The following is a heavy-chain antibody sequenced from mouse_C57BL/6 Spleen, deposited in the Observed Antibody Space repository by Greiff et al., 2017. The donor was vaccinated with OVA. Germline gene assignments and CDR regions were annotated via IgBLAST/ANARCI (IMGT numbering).Heavy chain of an antibody. J-gene: IGHJ3*01. Sequence: EVMLVESGGGLVQPGGSLKLSCAASGFTFSDYYMYWVRQTPEKRLEWVAYISNGGGSTYYPDTVKGRFTISRDNANITLYLQMSRLKSEDTAMYYCASPSSWGQGTLVTVSA. CDR2: ISNGGGST. CDR3: ASPSS. V-gene: IGHV5-12*01. CDR1: GFTFSDYY.